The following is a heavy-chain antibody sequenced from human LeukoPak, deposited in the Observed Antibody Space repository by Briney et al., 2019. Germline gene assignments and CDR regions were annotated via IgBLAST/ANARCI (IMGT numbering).Heavy chain of an antibody. D-gene: IGHD2-2*01. J-gene: IGHJ6*03. CDR3: TTDRQLHGHYYYYYMDV. CDR1: GLTFSSYG. Sequence: GGSLRLSCAASGLTFSSYGMSWVRQAPGKGLEWVSAISGSGGSTYYADSVKGRFTISRDNSKNTLYLQMNSLKTEDTAVYYCTTDRQLHGHYYYYYMDVWGKGTTVTISS. V-gene: IGHV3-23*01. CDR2: ISGSGGST.